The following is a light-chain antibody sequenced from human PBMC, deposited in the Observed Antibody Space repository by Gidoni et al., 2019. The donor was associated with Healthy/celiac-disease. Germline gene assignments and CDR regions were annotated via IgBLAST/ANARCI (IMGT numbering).Light chain of an antibody. Sequence: EIVLTQSPATLSLSPGERAPLSCRASQSVSSYLAWYQQKPGQAPRLLSYDASNRATGIPARFSGSGSGTDFTLTISSLEPEDFAVYYCQQRSNWPPLTFGGGTKVEIK. J-gene: IGKJ4*01. CDR2: DAS. V-gene: IGKV3-11*01. CDR3: QQRSNWPPLT. CDR1: QSVSSY.